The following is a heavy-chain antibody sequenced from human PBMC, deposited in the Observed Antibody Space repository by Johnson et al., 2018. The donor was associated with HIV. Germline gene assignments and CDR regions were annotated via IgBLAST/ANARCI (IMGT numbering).Heavy chain of an antibody. V-gene: IGHV3-30*02. J-gene: IGHJ3*02. CDR1: GFTFSMSA. CDR2: IHYDGSNK. Sequence: QVQLVESGGGVVQPGGSLRLPCAASGFTFSMSAMHWVRQAPGKGLEWVTFIHYDGSNKYYADSVKGRFTISRDNSKNTLHLQMNNVRAEDTALYYCARSDSGYDAFDIWGQGTMVSVSS. D-gene: IGHD5-12*01. CDR3: ARSDSGYDAFDI.